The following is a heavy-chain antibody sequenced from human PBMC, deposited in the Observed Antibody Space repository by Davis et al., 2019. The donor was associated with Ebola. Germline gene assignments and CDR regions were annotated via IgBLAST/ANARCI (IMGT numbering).Heavy chain of an antibody. Sequence: GESLKISCAASGFTFSDYYMSWIRQAPGKGLEWVSYISSSGSIIYYADSVKGRFTISRDNAKNSLYLQMNSLRAEDTAVFYCARLGQQWDFDYWGQGTLVTVSS. D-gene: IGHD6-19*01. V-gene: IGHV3-11*01. J-gene: IGHJ4*02. CDR3: ARLGQQWDFDY. CDR2: ISSSGSII. CDR1: GFTFSDYY.